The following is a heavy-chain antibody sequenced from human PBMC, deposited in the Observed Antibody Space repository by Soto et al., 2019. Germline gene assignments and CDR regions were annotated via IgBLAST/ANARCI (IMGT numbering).Heavy chain of an antibody. Sequence: PGGSLRLSCAASGFTFSSYAMSWVRQAPGKGLEWVSAISGSGGSTYYADSVKGRFTISRDNSKNTLYLQMNSLRAEDTAVYYCAKLSAAGIAAAGTLYYFDYWGQGTLVTVSS. CDR2: ISGSGGST. D-gene: IGHD6-13*01. V-gene: IGHV3-23*01. CDR1: GFTFSSYA. CDR3: AKLSAAGIAAAGTLYYFDY. J-gene: IGHJ4*02.